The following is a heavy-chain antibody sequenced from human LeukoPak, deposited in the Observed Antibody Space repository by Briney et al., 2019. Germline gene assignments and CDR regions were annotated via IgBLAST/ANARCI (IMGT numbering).Heavy chain of an antibody. CDR2: INPNSGGA. CDR3: ARGQSLNDY. CDR1: GYTFTEYY. Sequence: GASVKVSCKTSGYTFTEYYMHWVRQAPGQGLEWMGWINPNSGGANYAENFQGRVTMTRATSISTAYMELSSLRYGDTALYYCARGQSLNDYWGQGTLVTVSS. V-gene: IGHV1-2*02. J-gene: IGHJ4*02.